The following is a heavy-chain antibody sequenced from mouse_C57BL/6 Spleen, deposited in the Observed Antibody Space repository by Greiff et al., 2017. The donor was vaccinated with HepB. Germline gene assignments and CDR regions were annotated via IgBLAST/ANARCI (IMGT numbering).Heavy chain of an antibody. J-gene: IGHJ4*01. V-gene: IGHV1-76*01. CDR3: ARSYYDYDDGYYAMDY. D-gene: IGHD2-4*01. Sequence: VQLQQSGAELVRPGASVKLSCKASGYTFTDYYINWVKQRPGQGLEWIARIYPGSGNTYYNEKFKGKATLTAEKSSSTAYMQLSSLTSEDSAVYFCARSYYDYDDGYYAMDYWGQGTSVTVSS. CDR1: GYTFTDYY. CDR2: IYPGSGNT.